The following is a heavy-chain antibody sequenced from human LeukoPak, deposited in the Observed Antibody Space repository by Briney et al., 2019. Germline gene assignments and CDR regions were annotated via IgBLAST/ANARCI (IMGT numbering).Heavy chain of an antibody. Sequence: GGSLRLSCAASGFTFSSSWMSWVRQAPGKGLEWVAVISYDGSNKYYTDSVKGRFTISKDNSRNTLNLQMDSLRVEDTAVYYCVRWGSAGLTLDYWGQGTLVTVSS. CDR2: ISYDGSNK. D-gene: IGHD3-16*01. CDR1: GFTFSSSW. CDR3: VRWGSAGLTLDY. J-gene: IGHJ4*02. V-gene: IGHV3-30-3*01.